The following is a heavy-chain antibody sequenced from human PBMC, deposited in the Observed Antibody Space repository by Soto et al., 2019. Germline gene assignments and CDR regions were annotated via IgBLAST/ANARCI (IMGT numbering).Heavy chain of an antibody. Sequence: QVQLHESGPGLVKPSQTVSLTCTVSGASLSSGGFYWNWIRHHPGKGLEWIGHIYDTGSTSYNPSLKSRLTISLDTSKNQFSLKLTSVTAADTAVYYCATDSGTYCFDSWGQGTLVTVSS. V-gene: IGHV4-31*03. CDR1: GASLSSGGFY. D-gene: IGHD1-26*01. CDR3: ATDSGTYCFDS. J-gene: IGHJ4*02. CDR2: IYDTGST.